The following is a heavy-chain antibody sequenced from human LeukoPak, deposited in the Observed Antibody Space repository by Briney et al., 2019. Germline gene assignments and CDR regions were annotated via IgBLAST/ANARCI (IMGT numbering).Heavy chain of an antibody. Sequence: PSETLSLTCAVFGGSFSGYYWSWIRQSPEKGLEWIGEMSHTGATNYNPSLKSRVTVSVDTSKKQFSLNLRSVTAADTAVYYCARGLHYNILTGGMDVWGQGTTVIVSS. J-gene: IGHJ6*02. D-gene: IGHD3-9*01. CDR3: ARGLHYNILTGGMDV. CDR2: MSHTGAT. CDR1: GGSFSGYY. V-gene: IGHV4-34*01.